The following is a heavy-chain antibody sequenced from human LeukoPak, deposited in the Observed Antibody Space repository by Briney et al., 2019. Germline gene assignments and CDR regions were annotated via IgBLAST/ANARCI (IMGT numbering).Heavy chain of an antibody. CDR1: GGSISSSSYY. CDR3: TRDSQLEWFYL. D-gene: IGHD3-10*01. CDR2: IYYSGST. V-gene: IGHV4-39*07. J-gene: IGHJ5*01. Sequence: PSETLSLTCTVSGGSISSSSYYWGWIRQPPGKGLEWIGSIYYSGSTYYNPSLKSRVTISVDASKNQFSLKLRSVTAADTAVYYCTRDSQLEWFYLWGQGTLVTVSS.